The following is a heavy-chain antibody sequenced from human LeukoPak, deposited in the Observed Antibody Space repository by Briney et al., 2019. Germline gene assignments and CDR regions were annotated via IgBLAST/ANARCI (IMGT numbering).Heavy chain of an antibody. Sequence: VASVKVSCKASGYTFMDYGINWVRQAPGQGLEWMGWINTNTGNPTHPQGFTGRFVFSLDTSVSTAYLQISSLKAEDTAVYYCARASAAAKHYYYYYYMDVWGKGTTVTVSS. D-gene: IGHD2-2*01. CDR3: ARASAAAKHYYYYYYMDV. V-gene: IGHV7-4-1*02. CDR2: INTNTGNP. CDR1: GYTFMDYG. J-gene: IGHJ6*03.